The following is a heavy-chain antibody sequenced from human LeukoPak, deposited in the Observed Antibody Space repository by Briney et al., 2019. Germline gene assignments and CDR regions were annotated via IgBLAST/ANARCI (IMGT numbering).Heavy chain of an antibody. CDR2: INPNSGGR. J-gene: IGHJ4*02. V-gene: IGHV1-2*02. CDR3: ARGPYDSSGYSDC. D-gene: IGHD3-22*01. Sequence: ASVKVSCKPSGYTFTGYYIHWVRQAPGQGLEWMGWINPNSGGRNYAQKFQDRVTMTRDTSISTVYMELSRLKSDDTAVYYCARGPYDSSGYSDCWGQGTLVTVSS. CDR1: GYTFTGYY.